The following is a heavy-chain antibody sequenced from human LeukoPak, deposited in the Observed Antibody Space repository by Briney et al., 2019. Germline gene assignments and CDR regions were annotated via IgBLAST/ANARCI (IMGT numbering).Heavy chain of an antibody. V-gene: IGHV3-66*01. CDR3: ARDRAYSSSSM. CDR1: GFTVSSNY. CDR2: IYSGGST. Sequence: GGSLRLSCAASGFTVSSNYMSWVRQAPGKGLEWVSVIYSGGSTYYADSVKGRFTISRDNSKNTLYLQMNSLRAEDTAVYYCARDRAYSSSSMWGQGTLVTVSS. D-gene: IGHD6-6*01. J-gene: IGHJ4*02.